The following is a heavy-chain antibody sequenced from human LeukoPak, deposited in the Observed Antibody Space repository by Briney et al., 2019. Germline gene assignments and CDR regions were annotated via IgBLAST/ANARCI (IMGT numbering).Heavy chain of an antibody. CDR1: GFTFSSYA. CDR2: ISYDGSNK. J-gene: IGHJ5*02. D-gene: IGHD2-2*01. CDR3: ASRTGGRYCSSTSCPLEDVS. V-gene: IGHV3-30-3*01. Sequence: QPERSLRLSCAASGFTFSSYAMHWVRQAPSKGLEWVAVISYDGSNKYYADSVKGRFTISRDNSKNTLYLQMNSLRAEDTAVYYCASRTGGRYCSSTSCPLEDVSWGQGTLVTVSS.